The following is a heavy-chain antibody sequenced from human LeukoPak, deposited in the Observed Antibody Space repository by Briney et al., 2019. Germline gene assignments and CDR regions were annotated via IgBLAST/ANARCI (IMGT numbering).Heavy chain of an antibody. CDR3: ARTYYYDSSGYPPGIY. V-gene: IGHV3-23*01. J-gene: IGHJ4*02. Sequence: GGSLRLSCAASGFTFSSYAMSWVRQAPGKGLEWVSAISGSGGSTYYAASAKGRFTISRDNSKNTLYLQMNSLRAEDTAVYYCARTYYYDSSGYPPGIYWGQGTLVTVSS. D-gene: IGHD3-22*01. CDR2: ISGSGGST. CDR1: GFTFSSYA.